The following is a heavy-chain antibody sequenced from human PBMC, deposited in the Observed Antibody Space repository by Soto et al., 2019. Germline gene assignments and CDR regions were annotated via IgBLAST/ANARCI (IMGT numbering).Heavy chain of an antibody. V-gene: IGHV1-18*01. D-gene: IGHD1-26*01. J-gene: IGHJ5*02. CDR2: ISAYNGNT. CDR3: AREWAPQRNWFDP. CDR1: GYTFPNYG. Sequence: ASVKVSCKASGYTFPNYGISWVRQAPGQGLEWMGWISAYNGNTNYAQKLQGRVTMTTDTSTSTAYMELRSLRSDDTAVYYCAREWAPQRNWFDPWGQGTLVTVSS.